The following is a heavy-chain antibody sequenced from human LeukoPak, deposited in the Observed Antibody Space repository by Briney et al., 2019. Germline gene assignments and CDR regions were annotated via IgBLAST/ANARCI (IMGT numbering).Heavy chain of an antibody. CDR2: IYHSGST. CDR1: GGSTSSSNW. J-gene: IGHJ4*02. V-gene: IGHV4-4*02. CDR3: ARGNYYDSSPLWY. Sequence: SGTLSLTCAVSGGSTSSSNWWSWVRQPPGKGLEWIGEIYHSGSTNYNPSLKSRVTISVDKSKNQFSLKLSSVTAADTAVYYCARGNYYDSSPLWYWGQGTLVTVSS. D-gene: IGHD3-22*01.